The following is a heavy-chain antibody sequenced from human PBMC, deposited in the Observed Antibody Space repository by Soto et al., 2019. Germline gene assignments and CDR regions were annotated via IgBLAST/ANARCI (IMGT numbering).Heavy chain of an antibody. CDR3: ARSSGVTIFGVVTPGGMDV. CDR2: IDWDDDK. V-gene: IGHV2-70*01. CDR1: GFSLSTSGMC. D-gene: IGHD3-3*01. Sequence: SGPTLVNPTQTLTLTCTFSGFSLSTSGMCVSWIRQPPGKALEWLALIDWDDDKYYSTSLKTRLTISKDASKNQVVLTMTNMDPVDTATYYCARSSGVTIFGVVTPGGMDVWGQGTTVTVSS. J-gene: IGHJ6*02.